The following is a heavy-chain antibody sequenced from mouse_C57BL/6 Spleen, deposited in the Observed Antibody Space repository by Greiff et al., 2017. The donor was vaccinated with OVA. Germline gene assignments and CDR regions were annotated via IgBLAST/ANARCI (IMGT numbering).Heavy chain of an antibody. Sequence: VQLQESGAELARPGASVKLSCKASGYTFTSYGISWVKQRTGQGLEWIGEIYPRSGNTYYNEKFKGKATLTADKSSSTAYMELRSLTSEDSAVYFCARWGTTVVATDYWGQGTTLTVSS. D-gene: IGHD1-1*01. V-gene: IGHV1-81*01. CDR1: GYTFTSYG. CDR2: IYPRSGNT. CDR3: ARWGTTVVATDY. J-gene: IGHJ2*01.